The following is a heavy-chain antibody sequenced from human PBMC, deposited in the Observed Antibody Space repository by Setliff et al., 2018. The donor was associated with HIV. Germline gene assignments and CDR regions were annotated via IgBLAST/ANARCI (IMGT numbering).Heavy chain of an antibody. CDR2: MHHGGSI. J-gene: IGHJ4*02. CDR1: GDSITSNSYY. Sequence: SETLSLTCTVSGDSITSNSYYWGWFRQSPGKGLEWIGTMHHGGSIYYNPSLKSRVTISVDTSKNQFSLKLSSVTAADTAVYYCARLDCSSSSGFVDYWGQGTLVTVS. D-gene: IGHD2-2*01. CDR3: ARLDCSSSSGFVDY. V-gene: IGHV4-39*07.